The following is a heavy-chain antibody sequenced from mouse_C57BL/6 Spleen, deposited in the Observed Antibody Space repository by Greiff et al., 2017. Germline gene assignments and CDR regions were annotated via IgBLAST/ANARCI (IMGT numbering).Heavy chain of an antibody. CDR3: ARVTTVHYYAMDD. CDR2: ISSGSSTI. Sequence: DVKLVESGGGLVKPGGSLKLSCAASGFTFSDYGMHWVRQAPEKGLEWVAYISSGSSTIYYADTVKGRFTISRDNAKNTLFLQMTSLRSEDTAMYYCARVTTVHYYAMDDWGQGTSVTVSS. CDR1: GFTFSDYG. J-gene: IGHJ4*01. V-gene: IGHV5-17*01. D-gene: IGHD1-1*01.